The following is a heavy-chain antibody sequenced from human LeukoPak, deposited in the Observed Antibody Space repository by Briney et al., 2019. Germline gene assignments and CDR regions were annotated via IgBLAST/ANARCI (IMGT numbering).Heavy chain of an antibody. CDR2: ISYDGSTK. Sequence: QPGGSLRLSCAASGFTFSSYAIHWVRQAPGKGLEWVALISYDGSTKYSTDSVKGRFTISRDNSENTLYLQMTNLRVDDTAVYYCVKDPGVYEVSWDWYFDLWGRGTLVTVSS. CDR1: GFTFSSYA. V-gene: IGHV3-30*04. CDR3: VKDPGVYEVSWDWYFDL. D-gene: IGHD5/OR15-5a*01. J-gene: IGHJ2*01.